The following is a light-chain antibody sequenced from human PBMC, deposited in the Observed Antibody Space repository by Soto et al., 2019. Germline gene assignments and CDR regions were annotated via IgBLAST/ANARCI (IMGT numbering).Light chain of an antibody. J-gene: IGKJ5*01. V-gene: IGKV1-33*01. CDR1: QDINKN. CDR2: DAS. Sequence: IKMTQSPSSLSASVGDRGTITCQASQDINKNLIWYQQKPGKAPKLLIYDASDLETGVPSRFSGSGSGTGFTFTISSLQPEDFATYYCQQYESLPLTFGQGTRLETK. CDR3: QQYESLPLT.